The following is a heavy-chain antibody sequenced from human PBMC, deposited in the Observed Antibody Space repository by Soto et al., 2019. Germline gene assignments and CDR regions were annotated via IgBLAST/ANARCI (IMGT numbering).Heavy chain of an antibody. CDR2: ISAYNGNT. J-gene: IGHJ5*02. CDR1: GYTFTSYG. V-gene: IGHV1-18*01. Sequence: GASVKVSCKASGYTFTSYGISWVRQAPGQGLEWMGWISAYNGNTNYAQKLQGRVTMTTDTSTSTAYMELRSLRSDDTAVYYCAREGYCSSTSCYRALNWFDPWGQGTLVTVSS. CDR3: AREGYCSSTSCYRALNWFDP. D-gene: IGHD2-2*01.